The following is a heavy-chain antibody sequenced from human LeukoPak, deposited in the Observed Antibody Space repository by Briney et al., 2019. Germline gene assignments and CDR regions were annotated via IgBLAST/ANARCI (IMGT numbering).Heavy chain of an antibody. V-gene: IGHV3-7*01. CDR3: AREGFVGAADY. CDR1: EFTFSGYW. CDR2: INQDGSEK. D-gene: IGHD6-13*01. J-gene: IGHJ4*02. Sequence: PGGSLRLACAASEFTFSGYWMNWVRQAPGKGPEWVANINQDGSEKHYVDSVKGRFTISRDNAKNSLFLQMNSLRVEDTAVFYCAREGFVGAADYWGQGTLVTVSS.